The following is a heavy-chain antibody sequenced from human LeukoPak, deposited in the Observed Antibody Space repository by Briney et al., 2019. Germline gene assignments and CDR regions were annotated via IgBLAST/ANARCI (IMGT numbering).Heavy chain of an antibody. V-gene: IGHV3-30*02. CDR1: GFSFSNYG. CDR3: AKDDWDCSGGSCPSYYYAMEV. Sequence: GGSLRLSCAASGFSFSNYGMHWARQAPGKGLEWVSVIRYDGSNKYYADSVKGQFTISRDNSKNTVYLQLNSLRAEETAVYFCAKDDWDCSGGSCPSYYYAMEVWGQGTTVRVSS. CDR2: IRYDGSNK. D-gene: IGHD2-15*01. J-gene: IGHJ6*02.